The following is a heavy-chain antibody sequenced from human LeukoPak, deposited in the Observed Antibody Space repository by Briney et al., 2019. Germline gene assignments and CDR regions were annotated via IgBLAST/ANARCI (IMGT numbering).Heavy chain of an antibody. Sequence: ASVKVSCKASGYTFTGYYMHWVRQAPGQGLEWMGWINPNSGGTNYAQKFQGRVTMTRDTSISTAYMELSRLRSDDTAVYYCARDLTMIVVVTSYTGLWGQGTLVTVSS. CDR2: INPNSGGT. D-gene: IGHD3-22*01. CDR1: GYTFTGYY. V-gene: IGHV1-2*02. J-gene: IGHJ4*02. CDR3: ARDLTMIVVVTSYTGL.